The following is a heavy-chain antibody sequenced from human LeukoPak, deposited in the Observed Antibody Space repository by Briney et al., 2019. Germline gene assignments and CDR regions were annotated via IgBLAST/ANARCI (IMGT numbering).Heavy chain of an antibody. CDR2: INQDGNKK. V-gene: IGHV3-7*03. D-gene: IGHD4/OR15-4a*01. J-gene: IGHJ4*02. CDR1: GFTFSNYW. Sequence: PGGSLRLSCAASGFTFSNYWMTWVRQAPGKGLEWVAHINQDGNKKYYVDSVKGRFTIFRDNAKNSLYLQMNSLRAEDTAVYYCATGDYGVHGDYWGQGILVTVPS. CDR3: ATGDYGVHGDY.